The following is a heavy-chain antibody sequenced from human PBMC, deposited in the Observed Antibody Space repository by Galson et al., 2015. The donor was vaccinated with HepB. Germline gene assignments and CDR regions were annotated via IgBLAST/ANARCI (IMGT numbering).Heavy chain of an antibody. CDR2: IIPIFGTA. V-gene: IGHV1-69*13. Sequence: SVKVSCKASGGTFSSYAISWVRQAPGQGLEWMGGIIPIFGTANYAQKFQGRVTITADESTSTAYMELSSLRSEDTAVYYCARLGRDGYNYEDYWGQRTLVTVSS. CDR3: ARLGRDGYNYEDY. CDR1: GGTFSSYA. J-gene: IGHJ4*02. D-gene: IGHD5-24*01.